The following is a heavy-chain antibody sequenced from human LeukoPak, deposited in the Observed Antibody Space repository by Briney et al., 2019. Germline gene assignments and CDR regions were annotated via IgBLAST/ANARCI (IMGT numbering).Heavy chain of an antibody. V-gene: IGHV3-7*01. J-gene: IGHJ4*02. CDR3: AGERYKGFDY. CDR1: GFTFSSYW. Sequence: GGSLRLSCAASGFTFSSYWMSWVRQAPGKGLEWVANIKYEGSEKYYVDSVKGRFTISRDNAKNSLYLQMNSLRAEDTAVYYCAGERYKGFDYWGQGTLVTVSS. D-gene: IGHD1-1*01. CDR2: IKYEGSEK.